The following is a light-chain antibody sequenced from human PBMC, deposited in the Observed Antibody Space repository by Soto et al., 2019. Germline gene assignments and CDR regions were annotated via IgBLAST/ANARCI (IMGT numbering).Light chain of an antibody. CDR2: DAS. V-gene: IGKV3-15*01. Sequence: EIVMTQSPATLSVSPGERAALSCRASQSVSSNFAWYRQKPGQAPRLLIYDASTRATGVPARFSGSGSGTDFTLTISSLQSEDFAVYYCQQYNNWPYTFGQGNKLEIK. J-gene: IGKJ2*01. CDR1: QSVSSN. CDR3: QQYNNWPYT.